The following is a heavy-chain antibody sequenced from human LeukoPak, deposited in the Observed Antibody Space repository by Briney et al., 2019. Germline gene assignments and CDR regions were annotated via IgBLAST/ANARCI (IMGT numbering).Heavy chain of an antibody. Sequence: GSLRLSCVASGFTFSSYWMSWVRQAPGKGLEWVANIKQDGSEKYYVDSVKGRFTISRDNAQNSLYLQMNSLRAEDTAVYYCARDYVPGHWGQGTLVTVSS. V-gene: IGHV3-7*03. CDR1: GFTFSSYW. CDR2: IKQDGSEK. D-gene: IGHD3-16*01. J-gene: IGHJ1*01. CDR3: ARDYVPGH.